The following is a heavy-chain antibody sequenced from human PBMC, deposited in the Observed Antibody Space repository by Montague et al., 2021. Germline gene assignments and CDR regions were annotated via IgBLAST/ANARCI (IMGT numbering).Heavy chain of an antibody. CDR2: TYYRSTWYT. CDR3: AREGVGDVLFNFDS. Sequence: CAISGDSVSNNNAAWNWIRESPSRGLEWLGRTYYRSTWYTDYAVSVKGRIAINPDTSKNQFSLQLNSVTPEDTAVYYCAREGVGDVLFNFDSWGQGTLVTVSS. V-gene: IGHV6-1*01. D-gene: IGHD3-10*01. J-gene: IGHJ4*02. CDR1: GDSVSNNNAA.